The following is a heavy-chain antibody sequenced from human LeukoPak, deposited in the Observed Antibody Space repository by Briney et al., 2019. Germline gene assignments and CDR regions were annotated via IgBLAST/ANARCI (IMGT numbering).Heavy chain of an antibody. V-gene: IGHV1-3*01. CDR2: ISAGNGNT. Sequence: ASVKVSCKAFGYIFSSYIIHWVRQAPGQRLEWMGWISAGNGNTKYSQNFQGRVTFISNTSATTAFMELSSLRSEDAAVYYCARDSGSGNNDYWGQGTLVTVSS. CDR3: ARDSGSGNNDY. D-gene: IGHD1-26*01. J-gene: IGHJ4*02. CDR1: GYIFSSYI.